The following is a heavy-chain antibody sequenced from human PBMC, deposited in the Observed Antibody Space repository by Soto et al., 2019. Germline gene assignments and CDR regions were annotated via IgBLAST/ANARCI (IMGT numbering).Heavy chain of an antibody. V-gene: IGHV1-69*13. J-gene: IGHJ6*02. D-gene: IGHD2-2*01. Sequence: SVKVSCKASGGTFSSYAISWVRQAPGQGLEWMGGIIPIFGTANYAQKFQGRVTITADESTSTAYMELSSLRSEDTAVYYCARRGLIGVVPAAMDYYYGMDVWGQGTTVPVSS. CDR1: GGTFSSYA. CDR2: IIPIFGTA. CDR3: ARRGLIGVVPAAMDYYYGMDV.